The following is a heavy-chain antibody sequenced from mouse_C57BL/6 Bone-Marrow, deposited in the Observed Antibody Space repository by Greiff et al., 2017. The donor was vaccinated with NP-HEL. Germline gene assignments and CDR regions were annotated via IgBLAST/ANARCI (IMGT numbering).Heavy chain of an antibody. CDR1: GYAFTNYL. D-gene: IGHD2-4*01. J-gene: IGHJ2*01. V-gene: IGHV1-54*01. Sequence: QVQLQQSGAELVRPGTSVKVSCKASGYAFTNYLIEWVKQRPGQGLEWIGVINPGSGGTNYNEKFKGKATLTADKSSSTAYMQLSSLTSEDSAVYFCARWGGLHLGYWGQGTTLTVS. CDR2: INPGSGGT. CDR3: ARWGGLHLGY.